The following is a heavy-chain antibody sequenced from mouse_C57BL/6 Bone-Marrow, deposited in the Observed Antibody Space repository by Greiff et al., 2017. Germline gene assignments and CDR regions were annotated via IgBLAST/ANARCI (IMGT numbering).Heavy chain of an antibody. Sequence: EVQLQQSGAELVRPGASVKLSCTASGFNIKDDYIHWVKQRPEQGLEWIGWIDPEIGDTEYASKFQGKATITSDTSSNTAYLQLSSLTSEDTAVYYCSSFDGNYVDLWGQGTPLTVAS. J-gene: IGHJ2*01. CDR2: IDPEIGDT. D-gene: IGHD2-3*01. V-gene: IGHV14-4*01. CDR1: GFNIKDDY. CDR3: SSFDGNYVDL.